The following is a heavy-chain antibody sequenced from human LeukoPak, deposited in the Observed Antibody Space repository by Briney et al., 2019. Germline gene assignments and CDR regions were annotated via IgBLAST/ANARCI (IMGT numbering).Heavy chain of an antibody. CDR3: ARHVYYDSRRGLHC. D-gene: IGHD3-22*01. J-gene: IGHJ4*02. CDR1: GFTFTSYW. CDR2: VDPSDSST. V-gene: IGHV5-10-1*01. Sequence: GEALKISSKASGFTFTSYWISWVRQMPGKGLEGMGRVDPSDSSTNYSPSFQGHVTISADQSITTAYLQWTSLKASDTALYYCARHVYYDSRRGLHCWGQGSLVSVSS.